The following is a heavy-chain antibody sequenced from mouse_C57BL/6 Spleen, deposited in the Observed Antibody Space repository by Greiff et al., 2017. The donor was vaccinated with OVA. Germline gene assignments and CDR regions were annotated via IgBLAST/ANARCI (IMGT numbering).Heavy chain of an antibody. Sequence: EVKVVESEGGLVQPGSSMKLSCTASGFTFSDYYMAWVRQVPEKGLEWVANINYDGSSTYYLDSLKSRFIISRDNAKNILYLQMSSLKSEDTATYYCARGGFFITTGVFDVWGTGTTVTVSS. CDR1: GFTFSDYY. J-gene: IGHJ1*03. CDR3: ARGGFFITTGVFDV. V-gene: IGHV5-16*01. D-gene: IGHD1-1*01. CDR2: INYDGSST.